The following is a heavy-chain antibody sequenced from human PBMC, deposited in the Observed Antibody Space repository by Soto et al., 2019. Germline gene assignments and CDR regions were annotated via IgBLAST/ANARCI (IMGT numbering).Heavy chain of an antibody. CDR3: AREGRDYDFWSGYYTPRWFEP. D-gene: IGHD3-3*01. Sequence: GASVKVSCKASGYTFTSYGISWVRQAPGQGLEWMGWISAYSGNTNYAQKLQGRVTMTTDTSTSTAYMELRSLRSDDTAVYYCAREGRDYDFWSGYYTPRWFEPWRQGTLGTVSS. CDR2: ISAYSGNT. CDR1: GYTFTSYG. J-gene: IGHJ5*02. V-gene: IGHV1-18*01.